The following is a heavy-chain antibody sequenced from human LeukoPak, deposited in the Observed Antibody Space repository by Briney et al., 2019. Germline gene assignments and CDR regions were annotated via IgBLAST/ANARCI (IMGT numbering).Heavy chain of an antibody. CDR1: GGSISSSSYY. D-gene: IGHD6-19*01. CDR2: IYYSGST. V-gene: IGHV4-39*07. CDR3: ARVSRRYSSGWMIAFDI. J-gene: IGHJ3*02. Sequence: PSETLCLSCTVSGGSISSSSYYWGWIRQPPGKGLEWIGSIYYSGSTYYNPSLKTRVTISVDTSENQFSLKLTSATAADTAVYYCARVSRRYSSGWMIAFDIWGQGTMVTVSS.